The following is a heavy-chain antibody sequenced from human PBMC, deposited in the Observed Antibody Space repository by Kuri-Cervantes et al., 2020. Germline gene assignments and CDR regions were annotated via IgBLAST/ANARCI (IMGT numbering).Heavy chain of an antibody. V-gene: IGHV4-39*01. Sequence: GSLRLSCTVSGGSISSSSYYWGWIRQPPGKGLEWIGSIYYSGSTYYNPSLKSRVTISVDTPKNQFSLKLSSVTAADTAVYYCASATQNYGSGSYYRGTFDYWGQRTLVTVSS. D-gene: IGHD3-10*01. CDR2: IYYSGST. CDR3: ASATQNYGSGSYYRGTFDY. J-gene: IGHJ4*02. CDR1: GGSISSSSYY.